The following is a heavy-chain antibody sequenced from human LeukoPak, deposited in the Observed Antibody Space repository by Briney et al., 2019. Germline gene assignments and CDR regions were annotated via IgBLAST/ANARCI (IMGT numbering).Heavy chain of an antibody. CDR3: ARVATTGEAFYYYYMDV. D-gene: IGHD7-27*01. Sequence: GGSLRLSCAASGFTFSNYAMSWVRQAPGQGLEWVSTISGSGLITYYADSVKGRFTISRDSSKNTLYLQMNTLRAEDTAVYFCARVATTGEAFYYYYMDVWGKGTTVTVSS. CDR2: ISGSGLIT. J-gene: IGHJ6*03. CDR1: GFTFSNYA. V-gene: IGHV3-23*01.